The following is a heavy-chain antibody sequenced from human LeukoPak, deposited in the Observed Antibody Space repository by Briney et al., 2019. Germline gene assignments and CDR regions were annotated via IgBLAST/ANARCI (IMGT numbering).Heavy chain of an antibody. J-gene: IGHJ4*02. CDR3: ARGRSGSYPPGIY. CDR2: KWDDKSNK. Sequence: TGGSLRLSCAASGFTFSSYDVHWVRQAPGKGLEWVAVKWDDKSNKYYADSVKGRFTISRDSSKNTLYLQMNNLGAEDTAMYYCARGRSGSYPPGIYWGQGTLVTVSS. CDR1: GFTFSSYD. D-gene: IGHD1-26*01. V-gene: IGHV3-33*01.